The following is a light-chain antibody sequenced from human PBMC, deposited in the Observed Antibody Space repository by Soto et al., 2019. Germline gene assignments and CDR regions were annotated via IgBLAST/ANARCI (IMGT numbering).Light chain of an antibody. CDR3: SSFSSSSTPYV. V-gene: IGLV1-40*01. J-gene: IGLJ1*01. CDR1: SSNLGAGYE. CDR2: GNN. Sequence: QSVLTQPPSVSGAPGQRVIISCTGSSSNLGAGYEVHWYQQLPGAAPKLLIYGNNNRPSGVPDRFSGSKSGTSASLTITGLQAEDEADYYCSSFSSSSTPYVFGTGTKVTVL.